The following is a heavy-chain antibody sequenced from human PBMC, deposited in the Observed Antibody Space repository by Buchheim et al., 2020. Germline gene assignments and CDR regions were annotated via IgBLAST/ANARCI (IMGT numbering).Heavy chain of an antibody. V-gene: IGHV3-33*01. D-gene: IGHD3-3*01. CDR3: ARGTIFGAGNYYYYYGMDV. CDR2: IWYDGSNK. CDR1: GFTFSSYG. J-gene: IGHJ6*02. Sequence: QVQLVESGGGVVQPGRSLRLSCAASGFTFSSYGMHWVRQAPGKGLEWVAVIWYDGSNKYYADSVKGRFTISRDTSKNTLYLQMNSLRAEDTAVYYCARGTIFGAGNYYYYYGMDVWGQGTT.